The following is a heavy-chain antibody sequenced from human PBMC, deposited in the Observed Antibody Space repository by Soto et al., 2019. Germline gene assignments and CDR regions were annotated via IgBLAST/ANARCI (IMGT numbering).Heavy chain of an antibody. CDR3: ARLGAVVGFSKYYYGMDA. J-gene: IGHJ6*04. CDR1: GYSFTSYW. Sequence: PGESLKISCKGSGYSFTSYWIGWVRQMPGKGLEWMGIIYPGDSDTRYSPSFQGQVTISADKSISTAYLQRSSLKASDTAMYYCARLGAVVGFSKYYYGMDAWGKGTLVNVSA. D-gene: IGHD6-13*01. CDR2: IYPGDSDT. V-gene: IGHV5-51*01.